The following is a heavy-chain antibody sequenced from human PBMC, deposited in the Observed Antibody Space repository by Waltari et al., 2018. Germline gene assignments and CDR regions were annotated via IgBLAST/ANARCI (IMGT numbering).Heavy chain of an antibody. V-gene: IGHV1-24*01. CDR3: ATSIAVAVDAFDI. J-gene: IGHJ3*02. Sequence: QVQLVQSGAEVKKPGASVKVSCKASGYTFTSYDINWVRQATGQGLEWMGGFDPEDGETIYAQKFQGRVTMTEDTSTDTAYMELSSLRSEDTAVYYCATSIAVAVDAFDIWGQGTMVTVSS. CDR1: GYTFTSYD. D-gene: IGHD6-19*01. CDR2: FDPEDGET.